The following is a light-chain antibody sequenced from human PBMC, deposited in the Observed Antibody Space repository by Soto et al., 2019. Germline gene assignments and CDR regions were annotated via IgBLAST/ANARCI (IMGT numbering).Light chain of an antibody. V-gene: IGKV1-5*01. Sequence: DIQMTQSPSSLSASVGDRVTITCRASQSISSYLNWYQQKPGKAPKLLIYAASSLQSGVPSRFSGSPSGTQFTLTISSLQHDDFATYYCQQYNSYSRTSGQGTKGDI. J-gene: IGKJ1*01. CDR2: AAS. CDR3: QQYNSYSRT. CDR1: QSISSY.